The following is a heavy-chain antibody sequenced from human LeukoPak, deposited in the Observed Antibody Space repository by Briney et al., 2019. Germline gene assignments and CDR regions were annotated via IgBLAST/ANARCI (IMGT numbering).Heavy chain of an antibody. CDR1: GYTFTSYA. V-gene: IGHV1-3*01. J-gene: IGHJ4*02. CDR2: INAGNGNT. Sequence: ASVKVSCKASGYTFTSYAMHWVRQAPGQRLEWMGWINAGNGNTKYSQKFQDRVTITRDTSASTAYMELSSLKSEDTAVYYCARTTAMVTIFDYWGQGTLVTVSS. CDR3: ARTTAMVTIFDY. D-gene: IGHD5-18*01.